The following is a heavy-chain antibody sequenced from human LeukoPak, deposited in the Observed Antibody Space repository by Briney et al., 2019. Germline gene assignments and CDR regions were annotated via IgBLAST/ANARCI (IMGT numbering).Heavy chain of an antibody. CDR3: AREGRYSYGYNEYHSYMDI. CDR2: IYYSGST. J-gene: IGHJ6*03. Sequence: KASETLSLTCTVSGGSISSYYWSWIRQPAGKGLEWIGYIYYSGSTNYNPSLKSRVTISVDTSKNQFSLKLSSVTAAETAVYYCAREGRYSYGYNEYHSYMDIWGKGTTVTVSS. V-gene: IGHV4-59*01. CDR1: GGSISSYY. D-gene: IGHD5-18*01.